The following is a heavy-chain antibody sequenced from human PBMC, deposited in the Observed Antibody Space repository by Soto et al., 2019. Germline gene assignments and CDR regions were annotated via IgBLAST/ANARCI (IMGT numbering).Heavy chain of an antibody. D-gene: IGHD1-1*01. V-gene: IGHV4-59*01. CDR1: GGSISSYY. Sequence: SETLSLTCTVSGGSISSYYWTWIRQPPGKGLEWIGSIYDSGSTNYNPSLKSRVTISVDTSKNQFSLKLGSVTAADTAVYYCAREGVERTGNYYYQYYGLDVWGQGTTVTVSS. CDR3: AREGVERTGNYYYQYYGLDV. CDR2: IYDSGST. J-gene: IGHJ6*02.